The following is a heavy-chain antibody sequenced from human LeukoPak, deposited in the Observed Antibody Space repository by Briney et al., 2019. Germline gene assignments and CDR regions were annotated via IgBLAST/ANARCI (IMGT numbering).Heavy chain of an antibody. D-gene: IGHD2-21*02. CDR2: IYPDDSDT. CDR3: ARRGDSDFRID. V-gene: IGHV5-51*01. Sequence: EESLKISCKGPRHSFHSQWIGWVRQMPGKGLEWMGIIYPDDSDTRYSASFQGQVTISADKSICTAYLQWNSLEASDSAIYYCARRGDSDFRIDWGQGTLVTVSS. J-gene: IGHJ4*02. CDR1: RHSFHSQW.